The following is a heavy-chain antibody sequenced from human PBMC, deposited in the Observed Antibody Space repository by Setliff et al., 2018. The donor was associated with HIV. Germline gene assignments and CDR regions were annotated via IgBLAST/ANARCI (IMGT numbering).Heavy chain of an antibody. CDR1: YDTISTADYY. J-gene: IGHJ4*02. D-gene: IGHD3-10*01. CDR3: ARLSTTSRDFDS. V-gene: IGHV4-30-4*01. CDR2: VSYTGTT. Sequence: PSETLSLTCTASYDTISTADYYWSWIRQPPGKGLEWIGFVSYTGTTRYSPSLKSRITISIDTSKNRFSLQLSSVTAADTAVYYCARLSTTSRDFDSWGQGTLVTVSS.